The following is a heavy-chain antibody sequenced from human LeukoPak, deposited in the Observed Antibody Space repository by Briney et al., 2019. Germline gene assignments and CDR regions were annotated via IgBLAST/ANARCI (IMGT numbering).Heavy chain of an antibody. Sequence: ASVKVSCTASGYTFTSYGISWVRQAPGQGLEWMGWISAYNGNTNYAQKLQGRVTMTTDTSTSTAYMELRSLRSDDTAVYYCARAEGYYDILTGYLPYGMDVWGQGTTVTVSS. D-gene: IGHD3-9*01. CDR2: ISAYNGNT. CDR1: GYTFTSYG. V-gene: IGHV1-18*01. CDR3: ARAEGYYDILTGYLPYGMDV. J-gene: IGHJ6*02.